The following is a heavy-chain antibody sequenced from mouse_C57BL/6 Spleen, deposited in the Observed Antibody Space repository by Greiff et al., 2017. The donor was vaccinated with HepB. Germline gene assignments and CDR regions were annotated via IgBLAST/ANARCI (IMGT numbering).Heavy chain of an antibody. CDR2: IHPNSGST. D-gene: IGHD2-1*01. J-gene: IGHJ4*01. V-gene: IGHV1-64*01. CDR3: ARCYGNYVSYAMDY. CDR1: GDTFISYW. Sequence: QVTLKVRGAWLLKAGASVRLLGKASGDTFISYWMHWVKQRPGQGLEWIGMIHPNSGSTNYNEKFKSKATLTVDNSSSTAYMQLSSLTSEDHAVYYCARCYGNYVSYAMDYWGQGTSVTVFS.